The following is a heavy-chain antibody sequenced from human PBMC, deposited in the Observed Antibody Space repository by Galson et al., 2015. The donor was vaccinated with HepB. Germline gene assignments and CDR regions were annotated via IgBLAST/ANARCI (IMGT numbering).Heavy chain of an antibody. J-gene: IGHJ4*02. D-gene: IGHD5-24*01. Sequence: SVKVSCKASGGTFSSDAISWGRQAPGQGLEWMGGIIPIFGTANYAQKFQGRVTITADESTSTAYMEMSSLRSEDTAVYYCAREGRDGYNLANLPFFDYWGQGTLVTVSS. CDR3: AREGRDGYNLANLPFFDY. V-gene: IGHV1-69*13. CDR1: GGTFSSDA. CDR2: IIPIFGTA.